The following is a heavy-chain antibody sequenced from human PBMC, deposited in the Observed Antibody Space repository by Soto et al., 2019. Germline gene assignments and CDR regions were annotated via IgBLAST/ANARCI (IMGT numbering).Heavy chain of an antibody. CDR2: ISSSGSTI. J-gene: IGHJ4*02. D-gene: IGHD1-1*01. Sequence: GGSLRLSCAASGFTFSSYEMNWVRQAPGKGLEWVSYISSSGSTIYYADSVKGRFTISRDNAKNPLYLQMNSLRAEDTAVYYCARTELAPTGSPFDYWGQGTLVTVSS. CDR1: GFTFSSYE. V-gene: IGHV3-48*03. CDR3: ARTELAPTGSPFDY.